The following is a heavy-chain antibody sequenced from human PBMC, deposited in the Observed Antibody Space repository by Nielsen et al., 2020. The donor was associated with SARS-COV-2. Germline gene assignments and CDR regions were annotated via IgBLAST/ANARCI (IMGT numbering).Heavy chain of an antibody. Sequence: VRQMPGKGLEWMGRIDPSDSYTNYSPSFQGHVTISADKSISTAYLQWSSLKASDTAMYYCARLSAGTTRGVYYYYYGMDVWGQGTTVTVSS. CDR2: IDPSDSYT. D-gene: IGHD1-1*01. V-gene: IGHV5-10-1*01. CDR3: ARLSAGTTRGVYYYYYGMDV. J-gene: IGHJ6*02.